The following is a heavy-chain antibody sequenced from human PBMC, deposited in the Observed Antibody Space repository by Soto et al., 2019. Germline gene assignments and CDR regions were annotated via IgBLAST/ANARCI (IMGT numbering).Heavy chain of an antibody. CDR3: ATSQKGYSWNYFDR. J-gene: IGHJ4*01. CDR1: GGSISGSYSY. V-gene: IGHV4-39*01. Sequence: SETLSLTCAVSGGSISGSYSYWGSLRQSPGKGPEWIGSVFYNGFTSYNPSLGSHVSVFLDSSRSQCFFRLSGVSAADTPVYYCATSQKGYSWNYFDRRGHEALVTVSS. CDR2: VFYNGFT. D-gene: IGHD5-18*01.